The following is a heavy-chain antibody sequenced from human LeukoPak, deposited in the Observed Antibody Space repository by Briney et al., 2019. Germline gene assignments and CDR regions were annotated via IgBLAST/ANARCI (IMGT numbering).Heavy chain of an antibody. Sequence: GGSLRLSCAASGFTFSNNWMNWVRQAPGKGLEWVANINQAGSEKYYVDSVKGRFTISRDNAKNSLYLQMNSLRGEDTAVYYCARGGLNYADASDIWGQGTMVTVSS. V-gene: IGHV3-7*02. CDR1: GFTFSNNW. CDR3: ARGGLNYADASDI. D-gene: IGHD4-11*01. J-gene: IGHJ3*02. CDR2: INQAGSEK.